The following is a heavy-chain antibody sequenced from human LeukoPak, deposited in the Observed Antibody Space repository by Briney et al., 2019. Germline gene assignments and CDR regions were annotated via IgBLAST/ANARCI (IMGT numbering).Heavy chain of an antibody. J-gene: IGHJ4*02. CDR1: GFSFSSYS. Sequence: PGGSLRLSCAASGFSFSSYSMNWVRQAPGKGLEWVSSISRSSSDIYYADSVKGRFTISRDNAKNSLYLQMNSLRAEDTAVYYCVAGSGWRFDYWGQGTLVTVSS. CDR3: VAGSGWRFDY. D-gene: IGHD6-19*01. CDR2: ISRSSSDI. V-gene: IGHV3-21*01.